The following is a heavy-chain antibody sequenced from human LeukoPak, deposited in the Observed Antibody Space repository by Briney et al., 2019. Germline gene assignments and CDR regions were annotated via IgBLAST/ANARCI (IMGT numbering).Heavy chain of an antibody. Sequence: IKPKRGRTNYAQKFQGRVTMTRDTSISTAYMELSRLRSDDTAVYYCARAPPYGGNGHFDYWGQGTLVTVSS. CDR3: ARAPPYGGNGHFDY. J-gene: IGHJ4*02. D-gene: IGHD4-23*01. CDR2: IKPKRGRT. V-gene: IGHV1-2*02.